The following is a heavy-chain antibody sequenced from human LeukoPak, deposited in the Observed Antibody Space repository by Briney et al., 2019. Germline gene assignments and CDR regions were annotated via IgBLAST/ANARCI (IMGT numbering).Heavy chain of an antibody. CDR2: ISGSGGST. V-gene: IGHV3-23*01. J-gene: IGHJ4*02. CDR1: GFTFSSYG. Sequence: PGGSLRLSCAASGFTFSSYGMHWVRQAPGKGLEWVSGISGSGGSTYYADSVKGRFTISRDNSKNTLYLQMNSLRAEDTAVYYCAKDLKTTVTNFDYWGQGTLVTVSS. CDR3: AKDLKTTVTNFDY. D-gene: IGHD4-17*01.